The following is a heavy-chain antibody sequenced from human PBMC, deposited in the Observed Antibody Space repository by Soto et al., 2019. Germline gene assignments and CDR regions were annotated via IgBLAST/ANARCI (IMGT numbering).Heavy chain of an antibody. CDR2: ISAYNGNT. J-gene: IGHJ3*02. Sequence: GASVKVSCKASRYTFPSYGISWVRQAPEQGLEWMGWISAYNGNTNYAQKLQGRFTVTTDTSTSTAYMELRSLRSDDKAVYYCARDDGQTTVTTDAFDIWSQGTMVTVSS. CDR3: ARDDGQTTVTTDAFDI. D-gene: IGHD4-4*01. V-gene: IGHV1-18*04. CDR1: RYTFPSYG.